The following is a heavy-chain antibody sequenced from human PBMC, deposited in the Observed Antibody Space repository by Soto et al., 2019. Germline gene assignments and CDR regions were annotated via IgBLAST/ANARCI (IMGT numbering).Heavy chain of an antibody. Sequence: QVQLQESGPGLVKPLGTLSLTCDVSGDSVTSSNWYIWVRQPPGKRPEWIGEIYHTGSTNYNPSLRGRINISLDKSKNQFSLNLSSVTVADTAVYYCARDRFCDPWGQGILVTVSS. CDR3: ARDRFCDP. V-gene: IGHV4-4*02. J-gene: IGHJ5*02. D-gene: IGHD3-3*01. CDR2: IYHTGST. CDR1: GDSVTSSNW.